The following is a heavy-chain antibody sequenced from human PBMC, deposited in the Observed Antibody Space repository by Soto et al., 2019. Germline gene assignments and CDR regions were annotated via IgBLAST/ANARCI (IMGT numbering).Heavy chain of an antibody. V-gene: IGHV1-18*01. J-gene: IGHJ4*02. CDR1: GYTFTSYG. CDR2: ISAYNGNT. D-gene: IGHD2-15*01. CDR3: ASGYCSGGSCDRVRY. Sequence: QVQLVQSGAEVKKPGASVKVSCKASGYTFTSYGISWVRQAPGQGLEWMGWISAYNGNTNYAQKLQGRVTMTTDTSTSTAYMERRSLRSDDTAVYYCASGYCSGGSCDRVRYWGQGTLVTVSS.